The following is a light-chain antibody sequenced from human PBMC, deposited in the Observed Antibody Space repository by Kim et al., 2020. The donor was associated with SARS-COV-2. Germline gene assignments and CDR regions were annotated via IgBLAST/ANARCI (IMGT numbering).Light chain of an antibody. CDR2: KAS. CDR3: QHYRRFPYT. Sequence: SASVGDRVAITSRASQDVDTYLTWYQQRPEKAPKLLIYKASSLEVGVPSRFGGSGSGTGFTLTISSLQPDDFATYYCQHYRRFPYTFGQRTKLDI. J-gene: IGKJ2*01. CDR1: QDVDTY. V-gene: IGKV1-5*03.